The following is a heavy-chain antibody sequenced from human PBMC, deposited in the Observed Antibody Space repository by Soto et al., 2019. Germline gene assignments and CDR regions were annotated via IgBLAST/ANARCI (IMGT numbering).Heavy chain of an antibody. CDR1: GYTFTSYG. CDR2: ISAYNGNK. CDR3: ARDAAIGMNDY. Sequence: QVQLVQSGAEVKKPGASVKVSCKASGYTFTSYGISWVRKAPGQGLEWMGWISAYNGNKKYAQKVQGRVTMTTDTSTTTAYMEVRSLRSDDTAVYYCARDAAIGMNDYWGQGTLVTVSS. D-gene: IGHD1-20*01. V-gene: IGHV1-18*01. J-gene: IGHJ4*02.